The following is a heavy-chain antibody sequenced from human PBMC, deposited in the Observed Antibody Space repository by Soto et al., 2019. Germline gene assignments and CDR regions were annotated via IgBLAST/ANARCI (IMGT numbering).Heavy chain of an antibody. V-gene: IGHV4-34*01. J-gene: IGHJ6*02. CDR3: ARGGKKGYYGMDV. Sequence: SDTLSLTCAVYGGSFSGCYWSWIRQPPGKGLEWIGEINHSGSTNYNPSLKSRVTISVDTSKNQFSLKLSSVTAADTAVYYCARGGKKGYYGMDVWGQGTTVTVS. CDR2: INHSGST. CDR1: GGSFSGCY.